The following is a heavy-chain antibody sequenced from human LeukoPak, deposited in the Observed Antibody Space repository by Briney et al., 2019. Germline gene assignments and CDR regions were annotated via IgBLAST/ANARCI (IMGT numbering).Heavy chain of an antibody. CDR3: ARDPDTALDY. J-gene: IGHJ4*02. Sequence: GGSLRLSCAASGFTFSDYYMSWIRQAPGKGLEWVAVISYDGSNKYYADSVKGRFTISRDNSKNTLYLQMNSLRAEDTAVYYCARDPDTALDYWGQGTLVTVSS. D-gene: IGHD5-18*01. V-gene: IGHV3-30*03. CDR2: ISYDGSNK. CDR1: GFTFSDYY.